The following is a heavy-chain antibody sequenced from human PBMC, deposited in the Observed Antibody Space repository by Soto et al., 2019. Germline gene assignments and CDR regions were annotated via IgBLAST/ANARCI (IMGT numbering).Heavy chain of an antibody. Sequence: GGSLRLSCAGSGFTLTRSAVSWVRQAPGKGLEWVSGISAGGGGTYYADSVKGRFTISRDISKNTVYLQMNGLRVEDTAVYYCAKDMGQWDYFDLWGRGTLVTVYS. D-gene: IGHD6-19*01. CDR3: AKDMGQWDYFDL. J-gene: IGHJ4*02. CDR1: GFTLTRSA. V-gene: IGHV3-23*01. CDR2: ISAGGGGT.